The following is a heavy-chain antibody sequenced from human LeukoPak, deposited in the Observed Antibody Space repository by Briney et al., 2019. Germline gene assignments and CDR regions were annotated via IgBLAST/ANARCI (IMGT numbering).Heavy chain of an antibody. J-gene: IGHJ3*02. D-gene: IGHD2-15*01. CDR1: GGSISSYY. V-gene: IGHV4-59*01. CDR3: ARDVGFINCSGGSCYGSRAFDI. CDR2: IYYSGST. Sequence: SETLSLTCTVSGGSISSYYWSWIRQPPGKGLEWIGYIYYSGSTNYNPSLKSRATISVDTSKNQFSLKLSSVTAADTAVYYCARDVGFINCSGGSCYGSRAFDIWGQGTMVTVSS.